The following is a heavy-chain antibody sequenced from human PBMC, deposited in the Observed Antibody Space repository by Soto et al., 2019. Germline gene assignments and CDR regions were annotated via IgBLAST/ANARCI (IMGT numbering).Heavy chain of an antibody. CDR3: AKGWDQNDYDILTGPPRAFDI. V-gene: IGHV3-30*18. Sequence: QVQLVESGGGVVQPGRSLRLSCAASGFTFSSYGMHWVRQAPGKGLEWVAVISYDGSNKYYADSVKGRFTISRDNSKNTRYLQMNSLRAQDKAVYYCAKGWDQNDYDILTGPPRAFDIWGQGTMVTVSS. D-gene: IGHD3-9*01. J-gene: IGHJ3*02. CDR2: ISYDGSNK. CDR1: GFTFSSYG.